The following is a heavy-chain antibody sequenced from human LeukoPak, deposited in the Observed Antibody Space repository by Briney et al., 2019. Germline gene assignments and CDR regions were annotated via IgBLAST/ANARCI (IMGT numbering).Heavy chain of an antibody. V-gene: IGHV3-30*18. Sequence: PGRPLRLSCAASGFTFSSYGMHWVRQAPGKGLEWVAVISYDGSNKYYAASVKGRFTISRDNSKNTLYLQMNSLRAEDTAVYYCAKEGLHYDIVTGSIYYDGMDVWGQGTTGTVSS. CDR1: GFTFSSYG. CDR2: ISYDGSNK. J-gene: IGHJ6*02. CDR3: AKEGLHYDIVTGSIYYDGMDV. D-gene: IGHD3-9*01.